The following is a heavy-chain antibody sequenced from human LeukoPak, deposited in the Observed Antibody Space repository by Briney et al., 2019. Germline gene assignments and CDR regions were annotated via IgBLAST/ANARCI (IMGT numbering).Heavy chain of an antibody. Sequence: ASVKVSCKASGYTFTGYYMHWVRQAPGQGLEWMGWINPNSGGTNYAQKFQGRVTMTRDTSISTAYMELSRLRSDDTAVYYCARVMVTRGYSYGYGYWGQGTLSPSPQ. CDR3: ARVMVTRGYSYGYGY. J-gene: IGHJ4*02. CDR1: GYTFTGYY. V-gene: IGHV1-2*02. D-gene: IGHD5-18*01. CDR2: INPNSGGT.